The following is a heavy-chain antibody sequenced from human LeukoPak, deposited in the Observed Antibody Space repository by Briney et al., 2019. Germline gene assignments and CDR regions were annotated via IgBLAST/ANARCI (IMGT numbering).Heavy chain of an antibody. D-gene: IGHD6-13*01. CDR3: ATGAAPQDY. CDR1: GASISSYY. V-gene: IGHV4-59*01. CDR2: VYYSGSN. J-gene: IGHJ4*02. Sequence: PSETLSLTCTVSGASISSYYWSWIRQPPGKGLEWIGYVYYSGSNNYNPSLKSRVTISVDTSKNQFSLKLRSVTAADTAVYYCATGAAPQDYWGQGTLVTVSS.